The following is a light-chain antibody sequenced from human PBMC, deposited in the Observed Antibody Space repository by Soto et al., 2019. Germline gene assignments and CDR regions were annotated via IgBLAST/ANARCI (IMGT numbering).Light chain of an antibody. CDR3: SSYTNINTRACV. V-gene: IGLV2-14*01. CDR1: RDNVGAFNF. Sequence: QSALSQPASVSGSPGQSITISCTGTRDNVGAFNFVSWYQQHAGKAPKLIIFEVSNRPSGVSNRFSGSKSGDTASLTISGLQAEDEADYYCSSYTNINTRACVFGTGTKVTVL. CDR2: EVS. J-gene: IGLJ1*01.